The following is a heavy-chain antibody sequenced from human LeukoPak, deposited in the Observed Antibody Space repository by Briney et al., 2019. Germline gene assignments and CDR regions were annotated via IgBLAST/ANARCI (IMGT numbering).Heavy chain of an antibody. CDR2: IYYSGST. V-gene: IGHV4-59*01. CDR3: ARRTVVEAYYFDY. Sequence: SETLSLTCTVSGGSISSYYWSWIRQPPGKGLEWIGYIYYSGSTNYNPSLKSRVTISVDTSKNQFSLRLSSVTAADTAVYYCARRTVVEAYYFDYWGQGTLVTVSS. J-gene: IGHJ4*02. D-gene: IGHD1-26*01. CDR1: GGSISSYY.